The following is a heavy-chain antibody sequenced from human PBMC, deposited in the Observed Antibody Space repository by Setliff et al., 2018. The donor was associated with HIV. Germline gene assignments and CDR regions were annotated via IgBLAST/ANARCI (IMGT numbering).Heavy chain of an antibody. CDR3: ARSRPYNSALDY. CDR1: GFTVSSSY. V-gene: IGHV3-66*02. D-gene: IGHD6-25*01. J-gene: IGHJ4*02. Sequence: GGSLRLSCEASGFTVSSSYMAWVRPAPGKGLEWVSTIYSDGSTYHRDSVKGRFTLSRDNSKNTVYLQVGSLRPDDTAMYYCARSRPYNSALDYWGQGTLVTVSS. CDR2: IYSDGST.